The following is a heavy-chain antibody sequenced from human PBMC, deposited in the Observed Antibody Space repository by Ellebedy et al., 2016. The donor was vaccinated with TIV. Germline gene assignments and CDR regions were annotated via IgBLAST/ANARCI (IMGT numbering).Heavy chain of an antibody. V-gene: IGHV3-48*03. CDR2: ITSSGGTI. CDR1: GFMFSNYG. CDR3: ARETGPGYSYYFALDV. Sequence: PGGSLRLSCAASGFMFSNYGMNWVRQAPGKGLECISYITSSGGTIYYADSVQGRFAMSRDNSKNLVYLQMNSLRAEDTAVYYCARETGPGYSYYFALDVWGQGTTVTVSS. J-gene: IGHJ6*02. D-gene: IGHD3-10*01.